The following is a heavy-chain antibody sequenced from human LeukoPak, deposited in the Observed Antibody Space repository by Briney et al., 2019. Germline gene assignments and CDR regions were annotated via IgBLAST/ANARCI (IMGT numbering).Heavy chain of an antibody. CDR2: IYTSEST. CDR3: ARDSPRTSGSYYVTWAPGAFDI. CDR1: GGSISSYY. J-gene: IGHJ3*02. D-gene: IGHD1-26*01. V-gene: IGHV4-4*07. Sequence: SETLSLTCTVSGGSISSYYWSWIRQPAGKGLEWIGRIYTSESTNYNPSLKSRVTMSVDTSKNQFSLKLSSVTAADTAVYYCARDSPRTSGSYYVTWAPGAFDIWGQGTMVTVSS.